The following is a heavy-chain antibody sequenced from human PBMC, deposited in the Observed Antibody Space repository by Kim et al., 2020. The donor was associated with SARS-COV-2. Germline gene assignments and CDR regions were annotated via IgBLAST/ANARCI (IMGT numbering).Heavy chain of an antibody. CDR2: NYCSTST. Sequence: SETLSLTCTVSGGSISSCSCYWIWNRQRPGMGLKWNMCNYCSTSTYSTPYLQSRVTIDAATNQNQLSLKLSTVTAADAALYYCACQPPYESGVYYF. CDR1: GGSISSCSCY. D-gene: IGHD3-22*01. CDR3: ACQPPYESGVYYF. J-gene: IGHJ2*01. V-gene: IGHV4-39*01.